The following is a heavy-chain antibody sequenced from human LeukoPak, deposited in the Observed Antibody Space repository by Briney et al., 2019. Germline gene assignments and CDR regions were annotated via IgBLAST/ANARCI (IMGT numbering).Heavy chain of an antibody. Sequence: SETLSLTCTVSGGSISSYYWSWIRQPPGKGLEWIGYIYYSGSTNYNPSLKSRVTISVDTSKNQFSLKLSSVTAADTAVYYCARCGSYYGYRYFDLWGRGTLVTVSS. CDR1: GGSISSYY. V-gene: IGHV4-59*01. D-gene: IGHD1-26*01. J-gene: IGHJ2*01. CDR2: IYYSGST. CDR3: ARCGSYYGYRYFDL.